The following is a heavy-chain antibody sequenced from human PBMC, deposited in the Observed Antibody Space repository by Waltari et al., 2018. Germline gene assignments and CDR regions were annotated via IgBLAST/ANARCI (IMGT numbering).Heavy chain of an antibody. CDR2: IYYSGST. J-gene: IGHJ4*02. Sequence: QVQLQESGPGLVKPSETLSPTCTVSGGSISSYYWTWIRPTPGKGLEWIGYIYYSGSTNYNPSLKSRVTISVDTSKDQFSLKLSSVTAADTAVYYCASSPRGNWNPVLIDYWGQGTLVTVSS. CDR3: ASSPRGNWNPVLIDY. V-gene: IGHV4-59*01. CDR1: GGSISSYY. D-gene: IGHD1-1*01.